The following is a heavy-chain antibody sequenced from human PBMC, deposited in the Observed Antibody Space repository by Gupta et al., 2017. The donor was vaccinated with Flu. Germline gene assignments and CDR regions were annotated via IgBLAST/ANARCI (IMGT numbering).Heavy chain of an antibody. V-gene: IGHV4-39*01. CDR1: GGSISSSSYY. D-gene: IGHD6-13*01. CDR3: ASGYSSSWYYYYGMDV. J-gene: IGHJ6*02. CDR2: IYYSGST. Sequence: QLQLQESGPGLVKPSETLSLTCTVSGGSISSSSYYWGWIRQPPGKGLVWIGSIYYSGSTYYNPSLKSRVTISVDTSKNQFSLKLSSVTAADTAVYYCASGYSSSWYYYYGMDVWGQGTTVTVSS.